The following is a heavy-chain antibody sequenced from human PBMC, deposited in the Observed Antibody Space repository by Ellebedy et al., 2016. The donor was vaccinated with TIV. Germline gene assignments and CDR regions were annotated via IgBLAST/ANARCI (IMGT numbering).Heavy chain of an antibody. CDR1: GYTFTSYG. J-gene: IGHJ6*02. V-gene: IGHV1-18*01. CDR3: ARAVPSRDSGWYYLYYYYGMDV. CDR2: ISAYNGNT. Sequence: ASVKVSXKASGYTFTSYGISWVRQAPGQGLEWMGWISAYNGNTNYAQKLQGRVTMTTDTSTSTAYMELRSLRSDDTAVYYCARAVPSRDSGWYYLYYYYGMDVWGQGTTVTVSS. D-gene: IGHD6-19*01.